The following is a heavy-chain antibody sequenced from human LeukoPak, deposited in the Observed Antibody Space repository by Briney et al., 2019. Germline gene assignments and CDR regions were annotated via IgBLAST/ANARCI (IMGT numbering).Heavy chain of an antibody. Sequence: GGSLRLSCAASGFTFSSYSMNWVRQAPGKGLEWVSSISSSSSYIYYADSVKGRFTISRDNAKNSLYLQMNSLRAEDTAVYYCAKEVRVVMGYWGQGTLVTVSS. V-gene: IGHV3-21*01. D-gene: IGHD3-10*01. CDR1: GFTFSSYS. CDR3: AKEVRVVMGY. J-gene: IGHJ4*02. CDR2: ISSSSSYI.